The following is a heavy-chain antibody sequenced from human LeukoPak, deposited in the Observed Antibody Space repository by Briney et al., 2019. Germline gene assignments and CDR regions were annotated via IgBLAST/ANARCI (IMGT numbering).Heavy chain of an antibody. V-gene: IGHV3-74*01. CDR2: INDDGSST. D-gene: IGHD6-19*01. Sequence: PGGSLRLSCAASGFTISGSWMHWVRQAPGKGLVWVSRINDDGSSTSCADSVKGRFTISRDNAKNTLYLQMNSLRAEDAAVYSCARAEVAGREGTFQHWGQGTLVTVSS. CDR1: GFTISGSW. CDR3: ARAEVAGREGTFQH. J-gene: IGHJ1*01.